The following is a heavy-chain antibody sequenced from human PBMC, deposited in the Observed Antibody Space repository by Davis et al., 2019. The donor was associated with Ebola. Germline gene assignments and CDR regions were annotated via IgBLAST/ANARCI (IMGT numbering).Heavy chain of an antibody. V-gene: IGHV3-21*01. D-gene: IGHD6-19*01. J-gene: IGHJ6*02. Sequence: GESLKISCAASGFTFSTYSMSWVRQAPGKGLEWVSSISSDSDYIYYADSVKGRFTISRDNSKNTFNLQMNSLTAEDTAVYYCARVIGYSDGWPDYYYYGMDVWGQGTTVTVSS. CDR2: ISSDSDYI. CDR1: GFTFSTYS. CDR3: ARVIGYSDGWPDYYYYGMDV.